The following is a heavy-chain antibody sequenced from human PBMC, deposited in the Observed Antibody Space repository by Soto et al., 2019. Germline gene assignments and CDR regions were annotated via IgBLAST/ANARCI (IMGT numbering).Heavy chain of an antibody. Sequence: SETLSLTCAVYGGSFSGYYWSWIRQPPVNGLEWIGEINHSGSTNYNPSLKSRVTISVDTSKNQFSLKLSSVTAADTAVYYCARGRSAIVVVPAAIWPDFDIWGQGTMVTVSS. CDR3: ARGRSAIVVVPAAIWPDFDI. J-gene: IGHJ3*02. D-gene: IGHD2-2*01. CDR1: GGSFSGYY. V-gene: IGHV4-34*01. CDR2: INHSGST.